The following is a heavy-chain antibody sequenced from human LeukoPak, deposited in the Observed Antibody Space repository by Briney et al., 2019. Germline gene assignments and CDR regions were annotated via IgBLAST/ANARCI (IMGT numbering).Heavy chain of an antibody. CDR1: GFTFSNFG. J-gene: IGHJ4*02. CDR2: ISYDGSNK. V-gene: IGHV3-30*03. CDR3: ARPPLVGAYFDY. D-gene: IGHD1-26*01. Sequence: TGGSLRLSCAASGFTFSNFGLHWVRQAPGKGLEWVAVISYDGSNKYYADSVKGRFTISRDNSKNTLYLQMNSLRAEDTAVYYCARPPLVGAYFDYWGQGTLVTVSS.